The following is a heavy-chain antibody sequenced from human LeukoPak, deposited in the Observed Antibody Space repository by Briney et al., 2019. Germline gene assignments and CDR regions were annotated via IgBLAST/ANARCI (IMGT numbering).Heavy chain of an antibody. CDR2: IRYDGSYK. D-gene: IGHD1-1*01. V-gene: IGHV3-30*02. CDR3: ARVPTTGTTIVGDY. Sequence: SGGSLRLSCAASGFTFSSYGMHWVRQAPGKGLQWVTFIRYDGSYKYYADSVKGRFTVSRDNSKNTLYLQMNSLRAEDTAVYYCARVPTTGTTIVGDYWGQGTLVTVSS. CDR1: GFTFSSYG. J-gene: IGHJ4*02.